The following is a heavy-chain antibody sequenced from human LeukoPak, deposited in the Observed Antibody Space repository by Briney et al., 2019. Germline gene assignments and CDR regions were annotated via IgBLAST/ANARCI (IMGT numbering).Heavy chain of an antibody. Sequence: GGSLRLSCAASGFTFSSYWMRWVRQAPGKGLVWVSRINVDGSSKSYADSVKGRFTISRDNAKNTLYLQMNSLRAEDTAVYYCARGFGWEQQLVPFFDYWGQGTLVTVSS. CDR3: ARGFGWEQQLVPFFDY. D-gene: IGHD6-13*01. CDR1: GFTFSSYW. V-gene: IGHV3-74*01. CDR2: INVDGSSK. J-gene: IGHJ4*02.